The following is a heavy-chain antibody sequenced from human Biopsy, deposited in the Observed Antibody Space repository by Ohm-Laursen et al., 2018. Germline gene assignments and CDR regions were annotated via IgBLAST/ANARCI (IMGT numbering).Heavy chain of an antibody. CDR2: IIAVSGLV. CDR1: GGTFINYA. J-gene: IGHJ4*02. CDR3: ATPFQYYDSWGGYPPFDH. V-gene: IGHV1-69*10. D-gene: IGHD3-3*01. Sequence: ASVKVSCKASGGTFINYAISWVRQAPGAGLEWMGGIIAVSGLVNYAPKFQGRVSITADKSPTTAYMELSNLKSEDTAVYYCATPFQYYDSWGGYPPFDHWGQGTLVTVSP.